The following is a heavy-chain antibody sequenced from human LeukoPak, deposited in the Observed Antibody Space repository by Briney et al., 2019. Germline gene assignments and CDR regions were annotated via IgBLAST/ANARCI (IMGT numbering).Heavy chain of an antibody. Sequence: GGSRRLSCAASGFTVSNAWMSWVRQAPGKGLEWVGRIKSKTDGGTTDYAAPVKGRFTISRDDSKNTLYLQMNSLKTEDTAVYYCTTAPYCSSTSCYGGDYWGQGTLVTVSS. CDR1: GFTVSNAW. D-gene: IGHD2-2*01. CDR2: IKSKTDGGTT. CDR3: TTAPYCSSTSCYGGDY. V-gene: IGHV3-15*01. J-gene: IGHJ4*02.